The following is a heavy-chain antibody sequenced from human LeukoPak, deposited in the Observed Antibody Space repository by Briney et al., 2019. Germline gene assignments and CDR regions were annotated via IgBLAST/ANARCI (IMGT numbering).Heavy chain of an antibody. V-gene: IGHV1-69*06. J-gene: IGHJ4*02. D-gene: IGHD2-2*01. CDR1: GGTFISYA. CDR3: ASATTSSSLPSLGY. Sequence: GSSVTVSCKASGGTFISYAISWVRQAPGQGVEWMGGIIPIFGTANYAQKFQGRVTITADKSTSTAYMELSSLRSEDTAVYYCASATTSSSLPSLGYWGQGTLVTVSS. CDR2: IIPIFGTA.